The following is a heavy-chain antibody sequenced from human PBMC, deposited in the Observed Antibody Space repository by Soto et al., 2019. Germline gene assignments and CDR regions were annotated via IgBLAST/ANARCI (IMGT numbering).Heavy chain of an antibody. D-gene: IGHD4-17*01. CDR3: GREWTTTGLEGDY. V-gene: IGHV3-30*03. CDR1: GFTFSSYG. CDR2: ISYDGSNK. J-gene: IGHJ4*02. Sequence: PGGSLRLSCAASGFTFSSYGMHWVRQAPGKGLEWVAVISYDGSNKYYADSVKGRFTISRDNSKNTLYLQMNSLRAEDTAVYYCGREWTTTGLEGDYRGQGTLVTVSS.